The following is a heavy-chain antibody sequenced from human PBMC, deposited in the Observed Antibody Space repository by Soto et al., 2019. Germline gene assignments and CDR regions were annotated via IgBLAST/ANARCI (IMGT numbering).Heavy chain of an antibody. CDR1: GFTFSSYS. J-gene: IGHJ4*02. CDR2: ISSSGGTT. Sequence: GGSLRLSCAASGFTFSSYSMNWVRQAPGKGLEWVSYISSSGGTTYYADSVKGRFTISRDNAKNTLYLQMNSLRAEDTAVYYCAKVRARIVVVPAANPENFDYWGQGTLVTVSS. V-gene: IGHV3-48*01. CDR3: AKVRARIVVVPAANPENFDY. D-gene: IGHD2-2*01.